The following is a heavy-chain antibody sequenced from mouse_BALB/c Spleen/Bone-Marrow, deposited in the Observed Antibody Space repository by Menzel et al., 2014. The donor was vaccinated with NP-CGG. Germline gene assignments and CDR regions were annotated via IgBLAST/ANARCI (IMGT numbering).Heavy chain of an antibody. CDR3: ARRSYGRSYWYFDV. Sequence: EVQLQQSGPELVKPGASGKISCKASGYSFTGYYMHWVKQSHVKSLEWIGRINPYNGATSYNQNFKDKASLTVDKSSSTSYMELHSLTSEDSAVYYCARRSYGRSYWYFDVWGAGTTVTVSS. D-gene: IGHD1-1*01. V-gene: IGHV1-26*01. J-gene: IGHJ1*01. CDR2: INPYNGAT. CDR1: GYSFTGYY.